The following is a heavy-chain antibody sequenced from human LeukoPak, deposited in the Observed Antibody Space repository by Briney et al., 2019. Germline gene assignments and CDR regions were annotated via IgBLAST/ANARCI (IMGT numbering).Heavy chain of an antibody. CDR1: GFTFSSYA. D-gene: IGHD1-26*01. CDR3: ARDNSGSYRAMFDY. J-gene: IGHJ4*02. CDR2: ISYDGSNK. V-gene: IGHV3-30*04. Sequence: GGSLRLSCAAFGFTFSSYAMHWVRQAPGKGLEWVAVISYDGSNKYYADSVKGRFTISRDNSKNTLYLQMNSLRAEDTAVYYCARDNSGSYRAMFDYWGQGTLVTVSS.